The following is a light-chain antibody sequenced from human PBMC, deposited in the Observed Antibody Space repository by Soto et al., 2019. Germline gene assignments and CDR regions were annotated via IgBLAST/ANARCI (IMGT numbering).Light chain of an antibody. V-gene: IGKV1-5*01. J-gene: IGKJ4*01. Sequence: DIQMTQSPSTLSASVLDRVTITFRASQNINKWLAWYQHKPGKAPKVLIYDASSLESGVPSRFSGSGSGTEFTLTISSLQSEDFAVYYCQQYNNWLTFGGGTKVDIK. CDR3: QQYNNWLT. CDR1: QNINKW. CDR2: DAS.